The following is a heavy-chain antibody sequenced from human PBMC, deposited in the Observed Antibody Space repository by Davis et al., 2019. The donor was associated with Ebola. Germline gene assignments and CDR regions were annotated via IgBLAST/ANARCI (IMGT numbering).Heavy chain of an antibody. Sequence: GESLKISCAASGFTFSNYAMHWVRQAPGKGLEWVTIISHDGSEKYYADSVKGRFTISRDNSKNTLYLQMNSLRAEDTAVYYCARSTYYYDSLDYWGQGSLVTVSS. CDR2: ISHDGSEK. CDR1: GFTFSNYA. D-gene: IGHD3-22*01. J-gene: IGHJ4*02. CDR3: ARSTYYYDSLDY. V-gene: IGHV3-30*14.